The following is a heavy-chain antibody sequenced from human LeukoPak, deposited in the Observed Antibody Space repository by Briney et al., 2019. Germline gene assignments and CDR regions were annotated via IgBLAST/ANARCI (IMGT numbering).Heavy chain of an antibody. CDR1: GFTFSSYS. D-gene: IGHD5-24*01. CDR3: ARAHYPAHDGYNDY. Sequence: PGGSLRLSCAASGFTFSSYSMNWVRQAPGKGLEWVSYISSSSSTIYYADSVKGRFTISRDNAKNSLYLQMNSLRAEDTAVYYCARAHYPAHDGYNDYWGQGTLVTVSS. V-gene: IGHV3-48*01. J-gene: IGHJ4*02. CDR2: ISSSSSTI.